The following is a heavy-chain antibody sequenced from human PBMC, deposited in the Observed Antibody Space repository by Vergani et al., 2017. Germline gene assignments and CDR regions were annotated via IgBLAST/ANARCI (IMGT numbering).Heavy chain of an antibody. V-gene: IGHV3-23*01. Sequence: EVQLLESGGGLVQPGGSLRLSCAASGFTFSSYAMSWVRQAPGKGLEWVSVISGSGGSTYYAASVKGRFTISRDNSKNTLYLQMNSLRAEDTAVYYCAKVGSSGYKGYFDYWGQGTLVTVSS. CDR2: ISGSGGST. J-gene: IGHJ4*02. CDR3: AKVGSSGYKGYFDY. D-gene: IGHD3-22*01. CDR1: GFTFSSYA.